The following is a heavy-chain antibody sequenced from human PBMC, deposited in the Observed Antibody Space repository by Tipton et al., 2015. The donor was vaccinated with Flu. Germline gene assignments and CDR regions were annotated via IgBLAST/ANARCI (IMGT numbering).Heavy chain of an antibody. CDR1: GDFITTGHYY. J-gene: IGHJ4*02. D-gene: IGHD3-10*01. CDR3: ARGSGSGTFVIFDF. CDR2: IYTSGNT. V-gene: IGHV4-61*02. Sequence: TLSLTCNVSGDFITTGHYYWSWIRQPAGKGLEWIGRIYTSGNTNYNPSLKSRLTMSVDASKKQFSLKLRSVTAADTAVYYCARGSGSGTFVIFDFWGQGTLVTVSS.